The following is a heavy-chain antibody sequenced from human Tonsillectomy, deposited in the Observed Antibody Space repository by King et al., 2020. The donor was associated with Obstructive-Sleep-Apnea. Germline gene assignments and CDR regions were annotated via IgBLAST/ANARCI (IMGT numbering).Heavy chain of an antibody. J-gene: IGHJ3*02. CDR1: GFTVSSNY. CDR3: ARVGSFDAFDI. CDR2: IYSVGST. V-gene: IGHV3-66*01. Sequence: VQLVESGGGLVQPGGSLRLSCAASGFTVSSNYMSWVRQAPGKGLEWVSVIYSVGSTYYADSVKGRFTISRDNSKNTLYLQMNSLRAEDTAVYYCARVGSFDAFDIWGQGTMVTVAS.